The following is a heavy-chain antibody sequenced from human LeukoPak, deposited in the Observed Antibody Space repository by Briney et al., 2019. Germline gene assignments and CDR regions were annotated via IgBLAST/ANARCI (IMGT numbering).Heavy chain of an antibody. CDR2: IIPIFGTA. CDR1: GGTFSSYA. J-gene: IGHJ6*04. CDR3: VSIGDDCFGKDV. V-gene: IGHV1-69*06. Sequence: AASVKVSFTASGGTFSSYAISWVRQAPGQGLEWMGGIIPIFGTANYAQKFQGRVTITADKSTSTAYMELSSLRSEDTAVYYCVSIGDDCFGKDVWGKGTTVTVSS. D-gene: IGHD2-21*02.